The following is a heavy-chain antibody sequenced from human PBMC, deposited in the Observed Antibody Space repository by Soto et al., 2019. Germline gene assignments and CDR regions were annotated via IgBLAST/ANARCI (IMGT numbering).Heavy chain of an antibody. D-gene: IGHD2-21*02. CDR2: IWYDGSNK. J-gene: IGHJ6*03. V-gene: IGHV3-33*01. Sequence: QVQLVESGGGVVQPGRSLRLSCAASGFTFSSYGMHWVRQAPGKGLEWVAVIWYDGSNKYYADSVKGRFTISRDNSKNTLYLQMNSLRAEDTAVYYCARGLRAVGDYHYYYYMGVWGKGTTVTVSS. CDR3: ARGLRAVGDYHYYYYMGV. CDR1: GFTFSSYG.